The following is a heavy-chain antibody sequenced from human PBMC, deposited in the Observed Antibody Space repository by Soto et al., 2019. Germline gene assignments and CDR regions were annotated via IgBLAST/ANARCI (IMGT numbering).Heavy chain of an antibody. D-gene: IGHD6-6*01. V-gene: IGHV1-69*01. J-gene: IGHJ6*02. CDR3: ARAALYASSSSSHYYYYSSMDV. CDR1: GGXXXSYX. CDR2: XXXIFGTT. Sequence: QVQLVQSGXEXKXPGSSXKXXXKASGGXXXSYXXXXVRXAXXXXXXXXXXXXXIFGTTNHAQNFQGRVTITADESTSTAYMELSSLRSEDTAVYYCARAALYASSSSSHYYYYSSMDVWGQGTTVTVSS.